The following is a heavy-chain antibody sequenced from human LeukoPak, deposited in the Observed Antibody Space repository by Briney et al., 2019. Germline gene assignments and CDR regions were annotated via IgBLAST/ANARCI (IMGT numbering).Heavy chain of an antibody. CDR2: IYHSGST. V-gene: IGHV4-31*03. Sequence: SETLSLTCSVSGGSISSGGYYWNWIRQHPGKGLEWIGYIYHSGSTNYNPSLKSRVTISVDTSKNQFSLKLNSVTAADTAEHYCARDGRYCSSTSCQGWFDPWGQGTLVTVSS. J-gene: IGHJ5*02. D-gene: IGHD2-2*01. CDR3: ARDGRYCSSTSCQGWFDP. CDR1: GGSISSGGYY.